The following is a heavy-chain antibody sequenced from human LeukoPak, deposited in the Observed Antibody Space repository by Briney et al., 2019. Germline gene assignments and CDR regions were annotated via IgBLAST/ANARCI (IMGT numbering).Heavy chain of an antibody. J-gene: IGHJ4*02. Sequence: ASVKVSCKASGYTFTSYGISWVRQAPGQGLEWMGWISAYNGNTNYAQKLQGRVTMTTDTSTSTAYMELSRLRSDDTAVYYCARDRSRDYYDSSGYYNDWGQGTLVTVSS. CDR1: GYTFTSYG. CDR3: ARDRSRDYYDSSGYYND. V-gene: IGHV1-18*01. D-gene: IGHD3-22*01. CDR2: ISAYNGNT.